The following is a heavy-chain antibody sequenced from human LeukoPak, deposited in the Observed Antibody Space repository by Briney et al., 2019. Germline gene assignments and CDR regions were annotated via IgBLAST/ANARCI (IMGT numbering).Heavy chain of an antibody. J-gene: IGHJ6*03. V-gene: IGHV3-23*01. D-gene: IGHD2-15*01. CDR3: AKSGSSYYSYYYMDV. CDR1: GFTFSTFA. Sequence: GGSLRPSCAASGFTFSTFAMNWVRRAPGEGLEWVSSINARDSTYYADSVKGRFTISRDNSKNTLYLQMNSLRAEDTAVYFCAKSGSSYYSYYYMDVWGKGTTVSVSS. CDR2: INARDST.